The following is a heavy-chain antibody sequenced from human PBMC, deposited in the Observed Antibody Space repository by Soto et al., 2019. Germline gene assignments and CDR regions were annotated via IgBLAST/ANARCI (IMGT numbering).Heavy chain of an antibody. Sequence: SETLSLTCTVSGGSISSGGYYWSWIRQHPGKGLEWIGYIYYSGSTYYNPSLKSRVTISVDTSKNQFSLKLSSVTAADTAVYYCARGLGGTPHYYYYGMDVWGQGTTVTVSS. J-gene: IGHJ6*02. CDR2: IYYSGST. CDR3: ARGLGGTPHYYYYGMDV. V-gene: IGHV4-31*03. CDR1: GGSISSGGYY. D-gene: IGHD1-7*01.